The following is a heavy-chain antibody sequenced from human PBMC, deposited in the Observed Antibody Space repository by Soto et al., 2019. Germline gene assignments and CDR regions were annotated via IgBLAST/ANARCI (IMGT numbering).Heavy chain of an antibody. Sequence: EVQLLESGGGLVQPGGSLRLSCAASGFTFSSYAMSWVRQAPGKGLEWVTAISGSGGSTYYADSVKGRFTISRDNSKNTLYVQMNRLRAEDTAVYYCAKELYEYSSSSGSVLLDYWGQGALVTVSS. D-gene: IGHD6-6*01. CDR3: AKELYEYSSSSGSVLLDY. J-gene: IGHJ4*02. CDR2: ISGSGGST. CDR1: GFTFSSYA. V-gene: IGHV3-23*01.